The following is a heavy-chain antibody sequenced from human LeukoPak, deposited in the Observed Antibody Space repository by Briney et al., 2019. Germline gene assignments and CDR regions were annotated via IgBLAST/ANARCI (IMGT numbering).Heavy chain of an antibody. CDR2: ISWNSGSI. Sequence: GGSLRLSCAASGFTFSDYYMSWIRQAPGKGLEWVSGISWNSGSIGYADSVKGRFTISRDNAKNSLYLQMNSLRAEDTALYYCAKDILQSSSWYDPPTGFDYWGQGTLVTVSS. J-gene: IGHJ4*02. CDR3: AKDILQSSSWYDPPTGFDY. V-gene: IGHV3-9*01. CDR1: GFTFSDYY. D-gene: IGHD6-13*01.